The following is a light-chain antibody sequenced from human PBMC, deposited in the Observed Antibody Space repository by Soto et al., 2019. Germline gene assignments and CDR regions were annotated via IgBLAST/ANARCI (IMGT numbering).Light chain of an antibody. J-gene: IGKJ2*01. CDR1: QSVSSN. V-gene: IGKV3-15*01. CDR3: QHYNYWPPYT. Sequence: EIVMTQSPATLSVSPGERATLSCRASQSVSSNLAWYQQKCGQAPVLLIYGASTSATGIPARFSGSGSGTESTPTISTLQSEDFSVYDCQHYNYWPPYTFGQGTKLESK. CDR2: GAS.